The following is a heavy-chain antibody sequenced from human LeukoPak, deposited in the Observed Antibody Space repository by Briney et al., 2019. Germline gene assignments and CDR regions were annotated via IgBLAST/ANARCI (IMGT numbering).Heavy chain of an antibody. V-gene: IGHV3-23*01. CDR3: ARVSGYSYGVDV. CDR2: ISGSGGST. D-gene: IGHD5-12*01. Sequence: GGSLRLSCAASGFTFSSYAMSWVRQAPGKGLEWVSAISGSGGSTYYADSVKGRFTISRDNAKNSLYLQMNSLRAEDTAVYYCARVSGYSYGVDVWGQGTTVTVSS. J-gene: IGHJ6*02. CDR1: GFTFSSYA.